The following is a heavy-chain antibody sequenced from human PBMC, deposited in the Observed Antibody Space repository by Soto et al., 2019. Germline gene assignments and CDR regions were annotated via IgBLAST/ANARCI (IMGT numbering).Heavy chain of an antibody. J-gene: IGHJ5*02. CDR1: GGSISSSSYY. CDR2: IYYSGST. CDR3: ASRGSPYDFWSGYYGPGWFDP. Sequence: SETLSLTCTVSGGSISSSSYYWGWIRQPPGKGLEWIGSIYYSGSTYYNPSLKSRVTISVDTSKNQFSLKLSSVTAADTAVYYCASRGSPYDFWSGYYGPGWFDPWGQGTLVTVSS. D-gene: IGHD3-3*01. V-gene: IGHV4-39*01.